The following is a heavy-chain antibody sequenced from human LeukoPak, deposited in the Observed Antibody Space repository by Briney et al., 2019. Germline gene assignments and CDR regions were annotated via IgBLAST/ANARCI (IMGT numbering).Heavy chain of an antibody. D-gene: IGHD6-13*01. V-gene: IGHV1-46*01. CDR2: INPSGGST. CDR3: ARTGYSSSWYYYYYMDV. J-gene: IGHJ6*03. CDR1: GYTFTSYY. Sequence: ASVKVSCKASGYTFTSYYMHWVRQAPGQGLEWMGIINPSGGSTSYAQKFQGRVTITADKSTSTAYMELSSLRSEDTAVYYCARTGYSSSWYYYYYMDVWGKGTTVTVSS.